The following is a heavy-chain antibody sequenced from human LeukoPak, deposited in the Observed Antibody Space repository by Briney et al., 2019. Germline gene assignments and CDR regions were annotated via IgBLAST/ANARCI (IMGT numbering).Heavy chain of an antibody. Sequence: GGSLRLSCAASEFSVGSNYMTWVRQAPGKGLEWVSLIYSGGSTYYADSVKGRFTISRDNAKNSLYLQMNSLRAEDTAVYYCAELGITMIGGVWGKGTTVTISS. CDR2: IYSGGST. CDR3: AELGITMIGGV. D-gene: IGHD3-10*02. J-gene: IGHJ6*04. V-gene: IGHV3-66*01. CDR1: EFSVGSNY.